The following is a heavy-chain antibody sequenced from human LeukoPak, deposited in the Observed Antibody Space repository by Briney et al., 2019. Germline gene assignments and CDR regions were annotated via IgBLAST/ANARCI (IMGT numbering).Heavy chain of an antibody. CDR3: ARDEAEAAKRDYYYYYYMDV. D-gene: IGHD6-19*01. J-gene: IGHJ6*03. V-gene: IGHV3-53*01. CDR1: GFTVSSNY. CDR2: IYSGGST. Sequence: GGSLRLSCAASGFTVSSNYMSWLRQAPGKGLEWVSVIYSGGSTYYADSVKGRFTISRDNSKNTLYLQMNSLRAEDTAVYYCARDEAEAAKRDYYYYYYMDVWGKGTTVTVSS.